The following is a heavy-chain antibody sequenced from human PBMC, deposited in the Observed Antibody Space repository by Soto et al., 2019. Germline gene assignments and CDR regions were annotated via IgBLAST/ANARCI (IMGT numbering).Heavy chain of an antibody. Sequence: QVQLQESGPGLVKPSQTLSLTCTVSGGSISSGGYYWSWIRQHPGKGLEWIGYIYYSGSTYYNPSLKSRVTISVDTSKNQFSLKLSSVTAADTAVYYCAREGDSSGYYPSYFDYWGQGTLVTVSS. CDR3: AREGDSSGYYPSYFDY. J-gene: IGHJ4*02. D-gene: IGHD3-22*01. CDR2: IYYSGST. V-gene: IGHV4-31*03. CDR1: GGSISSGGYY.